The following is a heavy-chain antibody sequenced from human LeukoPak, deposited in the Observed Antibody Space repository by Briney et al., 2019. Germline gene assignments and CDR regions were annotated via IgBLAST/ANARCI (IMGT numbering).Heavy chain of an antibody. CDR2: ISSSSSYI. D-gene: IGHD5-24*01. CDR3: ARVDRWLQPLGQSDY. CDR1: GFIFSDYY. V-gene: IGHV3-11*06. J-gene: IGHJ4*02. Sequence: PGGSLRLSCAASGFIFSDYYMSWIRQTPGKGLEWVSSISSSSSYIYYADSVKGRFTISRDNAKNSLYLQMNSLRAEDTAVYYCARVDRWLQPLGQSDYWGQGTLVTVSS.